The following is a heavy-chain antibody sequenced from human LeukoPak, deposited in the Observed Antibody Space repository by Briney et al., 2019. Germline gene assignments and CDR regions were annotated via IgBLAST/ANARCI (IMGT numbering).Heavy chain of an antibody. Sequence: SETLSLTCTVSGGSISSSSYYWGWIRQPPGKGLEWIGSIYYSGSTYYNPSLKSRVTISVDTSKNQFSLKLSSVTAADTAVYYCARRTKYYGSGSYYIDWGQGTLVTVSS. V-gene: IGHV4-39*01. CDR2: IYYSGST. J-gene: IGHJ4*02. D-gene: IGHD3-10*01. CDR3: ARRTKYYGSGSYYID. CDR1: GGSISSSSYY.